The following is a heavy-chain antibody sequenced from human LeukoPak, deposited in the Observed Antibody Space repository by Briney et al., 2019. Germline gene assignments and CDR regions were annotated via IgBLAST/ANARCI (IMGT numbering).Heavy chain of an antibody. CDR2: IYHSGST. D-gene: IGHD6-13*01. CDR1: GYSISSGYY. V-gene: IGHV4-38-2*02. J-gene: IGHJ4*02. CDR3: ARASRIAAVLYYFDY. Sequence: SETLSLTCTVSGYSISSGYYWGWIRQPPGKGLEWIGSIYHSGSTYYNPSLKSRVTISVDTSKNQFSLKLSSVTAADTAVYYCARASRIAAVLYYFDYWGQGTLVTVSS.